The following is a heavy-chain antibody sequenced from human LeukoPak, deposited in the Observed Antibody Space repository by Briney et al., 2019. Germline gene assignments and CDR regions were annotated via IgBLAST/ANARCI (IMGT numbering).Heavy chain of an antibody. CDR3: ARISSISYYFDY. CDR2: IKLDGSEK. V-gene: IGHV3-7*01. J-gene: IGHJ4*02. CDR1: GFTFSSFW. Sequence: GGSLRLSCAASGFTFSSFWMTWVHQAPGKGLEWVANIKLDGSEKYYVDSVKGRFTVSRDNAKNSLYLQMNSLRAEDTAVYYCARISSISYYFDYWGLGTLVTVSS.